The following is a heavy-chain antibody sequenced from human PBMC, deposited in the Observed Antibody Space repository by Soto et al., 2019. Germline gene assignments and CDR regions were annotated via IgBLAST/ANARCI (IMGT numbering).Heavy chain of an antibody. CDR2: ISYDGSNT. CDR3: ARDAGITGTTPDDF. V-gene: IGHV3-30-3*01. J-gene: IGHJ4*02. D-gene: IGHD1-7*01. CDR1: GGTFSSCG. Sequence: PQRLPWAVAGGTFSSCGTHRVSQHHGKGLEWVAVISYDGSNTYYADSVKGRFTISRDNSKNTLYLQMNSLGAEDTAVYFCARDAGITGTTPDDFWGQGTLVTVSS.